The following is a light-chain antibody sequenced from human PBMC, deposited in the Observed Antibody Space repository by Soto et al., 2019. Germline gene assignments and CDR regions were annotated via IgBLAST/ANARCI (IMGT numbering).Light chain of an antibody. CDR2: DAS. J-gene: IGKJ1*01. CDR3: QQYGSSPRT. V-gene: IGKV1-5*01. CDR1: QSVRSW. Sequence: DIKMTQSPSTLSASVVDRVTITCRASQSVRSWLAWYQQKPGKPRKLLIYDASTLESGVPSRFSGSGSGTEFTLTISSLQPDDFAVYYCQQYGSSPRTVGQGTKVEIK.